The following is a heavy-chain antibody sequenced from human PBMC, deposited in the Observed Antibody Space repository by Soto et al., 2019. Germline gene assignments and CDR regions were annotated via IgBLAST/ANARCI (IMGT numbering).Heavy chain of an antibody. D-gene: IGHD4-17*01. Sequence: QVQLVESGGGVGQPGRSLRLSCAACGFTFSSYAMHWVRQAPGKGLDWVAVISYDGSNKNYADSVKGRFTISRDNSKNTLYMQMNSLRGDDTAVYYCARDPTVNYDYGEYYGLDVWGQGTTVTVSS. CDR3: ARDPTVNYDYGEYYGLDV. CDR1: GFTFSSYA. V-gene: IGHV3-30-3*01. J-gene: IGHJ6*02. CDR2: ISYDGSNK.